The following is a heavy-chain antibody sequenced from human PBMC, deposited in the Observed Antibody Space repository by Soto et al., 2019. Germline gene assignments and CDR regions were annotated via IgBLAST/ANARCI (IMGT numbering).Heavy chain of an antibody. J-gene: IGHJ4*02. CDR2: INPNSGGT. CDR3: AREGDQSGYDYGLDF. CDR1: GSTMTGYY. D-gene: IGHD5-12*01. Sequence: ASVKVYCKSAGSTMTGYYMHWVRQDPGQGLEWMGWINPNSGGTNYAQKFQGRVTMTRDTSISTAYMELSRLRSDDTAVYYCAREGDQSGYDYGLDFWGQGTLVTVSS. V-gene: IGHV1-2*02.